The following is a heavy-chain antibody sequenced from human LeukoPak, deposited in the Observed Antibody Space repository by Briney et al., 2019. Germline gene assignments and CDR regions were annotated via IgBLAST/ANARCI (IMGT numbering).Heavy chain of an antibody. CDR1: GGTFSSYA. Sequence: PRASVKDSCKASGGTFSSYAISWVRQAPGQGLEWMGGIIPIFGTANYAQKFQGRVTITADESTSTAYMELSSLRSEDTAVYYCARGASGSYYSGDYWGQGTLVTVSS. V-gene: IGHV1-69*13. J-gene: IGHJ4*02. CDR2: IIPIFGTA. D-gene: IGHD1-26*01. CDR3: ARGASGSYYSGDY.